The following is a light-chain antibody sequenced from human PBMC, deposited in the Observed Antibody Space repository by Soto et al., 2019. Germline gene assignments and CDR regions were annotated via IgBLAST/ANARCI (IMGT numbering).Light chain of an antibody. J-gene: IGKJ1*01. CDR2: AAS. V-gene: IGKV1-39*01. CDR3: QQYENYWT. CDR1: QSIASY. Sequence: DIQMTQSPSSLSASVGDSVTITCRASQSIASYVNWYQQKPGKAPKLLIYAASSLQSGVPSRFSGSGSGTDFTLSISSLQPEDFGIYYCQQYENYWTFGQGTKVDIK.